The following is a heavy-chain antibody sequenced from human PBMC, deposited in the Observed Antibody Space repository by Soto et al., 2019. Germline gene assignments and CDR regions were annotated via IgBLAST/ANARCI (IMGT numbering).Heavy chain of an antibody. CDR2: IWYDGSNK. CDR1: GFTFSSYG. J-gene: IGHJ6*02. V-gene: IGHV3-33*01. Sequence: HPGGSLRLSCAASGFTFSSYGMHWVRQAPGKGLEWVAVIWYDGSNKYYADSVKGRFTISRDNSKNTLYLQMNSLRAEDTAVYYCARGDTMVRGVIITPYYYGMDVWGQGTTVTVSS. CDR3: ARGDTMVRGVIITPYYYGMDV. D-gene: IGHD3-10*01.